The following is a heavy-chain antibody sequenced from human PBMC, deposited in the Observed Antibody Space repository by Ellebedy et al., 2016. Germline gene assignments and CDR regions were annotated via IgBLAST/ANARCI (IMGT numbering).Heavy chain of an antibody. CDR2: ISSSSSYI. CDR1: GFTFSSYS. J-gene: IGHJ4*02. CDR3: ARDVLMTTVTTGGFDY. Sequence: GGSLRLSCAASGFTFSSYSMNWVRQAPGKGLEWVSSISSSSSYIYYADSVKGRITISRDNAKNSLFLQMNSLRAEDTAVYFCARDVLMTTVTTGGFDYWGQGTLVTVSS. D-gene: IGHD4-11*01. V-gene: IGHV3-21*01.